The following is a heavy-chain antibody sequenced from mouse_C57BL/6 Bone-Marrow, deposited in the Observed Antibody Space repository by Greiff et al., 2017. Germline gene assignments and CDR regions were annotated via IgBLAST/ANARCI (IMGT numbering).Heavy chain of an antibody. V-gene: IGHV1-82*01. Sequence: QVQLQQSGPELVKPGASVKISCKASGYAFSSSWMNWVKQRPGKGLEWIGRIYPGDGDTNYNGKFKGKATLTADKSSSTAYMQLSSLTSEDSAVXFCATPVDCYYECYAMDFWGQGTSVTVSS. CDR1: GYAFSSSW. D-gene: IGHD2-3*01. CDR2: IYPGDGDT. CDR3: ATPVDCYYECYAMDF. J-gene: IGHJ4*01.